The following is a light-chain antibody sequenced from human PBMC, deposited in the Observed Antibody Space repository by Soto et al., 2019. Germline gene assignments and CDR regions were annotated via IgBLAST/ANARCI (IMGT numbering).Light chain of an antibody. CDR1: SSDVGGHNY. J-gene: IGLJ1*01. CDR3: SSYTSSSTLYV. CDR2: EVS. V-gene: IGLV2-14*01. Sequence: QSVLTQPASVSGSPGQSITISCTGTSSDVGGHNYVSWYQQHPGKAPKLMIYEVSSRPSGVSNRFSGSKSGNTASLTISGLQAEDEADYYCSSYTSSSTLYVFGTGTKVTVL.